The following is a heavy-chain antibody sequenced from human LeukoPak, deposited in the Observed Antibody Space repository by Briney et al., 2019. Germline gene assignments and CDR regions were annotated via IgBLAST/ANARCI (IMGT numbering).Heavy chain of an antibody. J-gene: IGHJ4*02. CDR1: GGSISSGSYY. Sequence: SQTLSLTCTVSGGSISSGSYYWSWIRQPAGKGLEWIGRIYTSGSTNYNPSLKSRVTISVDTSKNQFSLKLSSVTAADTAVYYCARDGGGYSFDYWGQGTLVTVSS. CDR2: IYTSGST. V-gene: IGHV4-61*02. D-gene: IGHD2-21*01. CDR3: ARDGGGYSFDY.